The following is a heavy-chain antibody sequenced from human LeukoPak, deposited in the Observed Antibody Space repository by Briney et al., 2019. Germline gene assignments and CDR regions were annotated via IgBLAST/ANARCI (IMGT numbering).Heavy chain of an antibody. J-gene: IGHJ4*02. V-gene: IGHV4-4*02. CDR2: IYHRGST. CDR3: ARGDPADFDY. D-gene: IGHD5-24*01. Sequence: SGTLSLTCAVSGDSISSSNWWSWVRQPPGKGLEWIGEIYHRGSTNYNPSLKSRGTISVDTSKNQFSLKLTSVTVADTAVYYCARGDPADFDYWGQGTLVTVSS. CDR1: GDSISSSNW.